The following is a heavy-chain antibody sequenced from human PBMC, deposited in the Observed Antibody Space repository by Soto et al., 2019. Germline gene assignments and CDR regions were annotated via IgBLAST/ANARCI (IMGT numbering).Heavy chain of an antibody. V-gene: IGHV1-8*01. J-gene: IGHJ3*02. CDR3: AGPGAYYDSSGYYDDAFDI. D-gene: IGHD3-22*01. CDR2: MNPNSGNT. CDR1: GYTFTSYD. Sequence: QVQLVQSGAEVKKPGASVKVSCKASGYTFTSYDINWVRQATGQGLEWMGWMNPNSGNTGYAQKFQGRVTMTRNTSISTAYMELSSLRSEDTAVYYCAGPGAYYDSSGYYDDAFDIWGQGTMVTVSS.